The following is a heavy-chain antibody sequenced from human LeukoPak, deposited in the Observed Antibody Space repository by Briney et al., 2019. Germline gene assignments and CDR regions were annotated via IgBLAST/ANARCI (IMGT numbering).Heavy chain of an antibody. CDR3: AKDIVFLFGDP. CDR1: VFSFSNYA. CDR2: IVSDGYKA. V-gene: IGHV3-23*01. Sequence: GGSLRLSCAASVFSFSNYAMNWVRQAPGKGLEWVSTIVSDGYKAYYADSVKGRFAISRDNSKNTLYLQMNNLRVEDTAVYYCAKDIVFLFGDPWGQGTLVTVSS. D-gene: IGHD2-15*01. J-gene: IGHJ5*02.